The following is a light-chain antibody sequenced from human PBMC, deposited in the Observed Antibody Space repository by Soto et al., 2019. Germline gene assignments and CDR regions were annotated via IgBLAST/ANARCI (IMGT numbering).Light chain of an antibody. CDR1: QSISSW. V-gene: IGKV1-5*01. CDR2: DAS. J-gene: IGKJ1*01. Sequence: DIQLTQSPYTLSASVGDRVTITCRASQSISSWLAWYQQKPGKAPKLLIYDASGLESGVPSRFSGSGSGTEFTLTISSLQPDDFATYYCQQYNSYSWTFGQGTKVDIK. CDR3: QQYNSYSWT.